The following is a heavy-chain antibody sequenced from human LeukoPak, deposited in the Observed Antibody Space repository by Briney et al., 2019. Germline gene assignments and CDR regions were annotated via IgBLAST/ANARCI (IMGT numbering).Heavy chain of an antibody. V-gene: IGHV3-21*01. Sequence: GGAPRLSCAASGFTFSSYSMNRGRQAPGKGGGGVSSITSSVNYMYYADSVKGRFTISRDNAKNSLYLQMDSLRAEDTALYYCARDRGYCSGGTCYPVYFDYWGQGTLVTVSS. D-gene: IGHD2-15*01. CDR1: GFTFSSYS. CDR3: ARDRGYCSGGTCYPVYFDY. CDR2: ITSSVNYM. J-gene: IGHJ4*02.